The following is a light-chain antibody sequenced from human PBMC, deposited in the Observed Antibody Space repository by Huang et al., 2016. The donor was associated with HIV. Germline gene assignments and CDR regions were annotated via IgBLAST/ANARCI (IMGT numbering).Light chain of an antibody. V-gene: IGKV3D-15*01. CDR2: GAS. CDR1: QGVRSN. J-gene: IGKJ4*01. CDR3: QQYNDWPPLT. Sequence: EIVMTQSPASLSASLGQRATLSCRASQGVRSNLAWYQQQPGQAPRLLIFGASTRATGTPARFSGSGSGTEFTLIITSLQSADSAVYYCQQYNDWPPLTFGGGTKVEI.